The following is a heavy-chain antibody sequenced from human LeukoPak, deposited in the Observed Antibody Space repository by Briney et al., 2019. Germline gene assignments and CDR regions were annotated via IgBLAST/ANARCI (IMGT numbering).Heavy chain of an antibody. V-gene: IGHV4-38-2*01. CDR1: GYSISSGYY. CDR2: MYHSGST. D-gene: IGHD4-23*01. CDR3: AKQGPTVVTHFDT. Sequence: SETLSLTCAVSGYSISSGYYWGWIRQPPGKGLDWIASMYHSGSTYYNPSLKSRVTISVDTSKNQFSLRLSSGTAADTAVYYCAKQGPTVVTHFDTWGQGTLVTVSS. J-gene: IGHJ4*02.